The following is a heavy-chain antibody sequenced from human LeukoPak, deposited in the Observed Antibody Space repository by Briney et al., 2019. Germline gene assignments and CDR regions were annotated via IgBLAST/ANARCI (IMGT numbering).Heavy chain of an antibody. CDR1: GYTFSGYY. J-gene: IGHJ4*02. Sequence: GASVKVSCRASGYTFSGYYMHWVRQAPGQGLEWMGWINPNSGGTKYVQKFQGRVTMTRDTFISTAYMELSRLRSDDTAVYYCASGSLASYFDHWGQGTLVTVSS. CDR2: INPNSGGT. D-gene: IGHD3-16*01. V-gene: IGHV1-2*02. CDR3: ASGSLASYFDH.